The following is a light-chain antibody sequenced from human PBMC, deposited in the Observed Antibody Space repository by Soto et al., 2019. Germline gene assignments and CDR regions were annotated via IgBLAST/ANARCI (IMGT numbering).Light chain of an antibody. Sequence: EIVFTQSPGTLYLSPGERATLSCRASQSVTKKNLNWYQQKPGQAPRLIIYGASIRANGIPDRFSGSGSETGLTLTISRLEPEDFALYYCQQYGSSATITFGQGTRLEIK. J-gene: IGKJ5*01. V-gene: IGKV3-20*01. CDR3: QQYGSSATIT. CDR2: GAS. CDR1: QSVTKKN.